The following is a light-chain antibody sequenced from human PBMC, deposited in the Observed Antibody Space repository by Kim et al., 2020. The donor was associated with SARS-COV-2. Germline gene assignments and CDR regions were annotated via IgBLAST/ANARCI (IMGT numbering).Light chain of an antibody. J-gene: IGKJ4*02. CDR2: GAS. Sequence: ASVGDRVTITCRASQDIGDDLDWYRQKPGKAPELLIHGASDLQSEVPSRFSGNGSNTDFTLTIRSLQPEDFATYYCLQYSNYPRTFGRGTKLEI. CDR1: QDIGDD. CDR3: LQYSNYPRT. V-gene: IGKV1-6*01.